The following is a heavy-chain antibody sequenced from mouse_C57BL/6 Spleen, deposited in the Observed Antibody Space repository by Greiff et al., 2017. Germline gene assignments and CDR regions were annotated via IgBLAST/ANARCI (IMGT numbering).Heavy chain of an antibody. CDR1: GFTFSDYG. J-gene: IGHJ4*01. CDR3: ARPSYGNHAMDY. V-gene: IGHV5-17*01. CDR2: ISSGSSTI. Sequence: EVKVVESGGGLVKPGGSLKLSCAASGFTFSDYGMHWVRQAPEKGLEWVAYISSGSSTIYYADTVKGRFTISRDNAKNTLFLQMTSLRSEDTAMYYCARPSYGNHAMDYWGQGTSVTVSS. D-gene: IGHD2-1*01.